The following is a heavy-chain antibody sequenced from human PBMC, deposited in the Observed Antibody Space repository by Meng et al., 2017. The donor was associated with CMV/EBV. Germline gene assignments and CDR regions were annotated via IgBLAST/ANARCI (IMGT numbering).Heavy chain of an antibody. CDR2: IRYDGSNK. CDR3: AKESLLYSGSYFDY. D-gene: IGHD1-26*01. V-gene: IGHV3-30*02. CDR1: GFTFSSYG. J-gene: IGHJ4*02. Sequence: GEPLNTSCAASGFTFSSYGLHWVRNAPGKGLEWVAFIRYDGSNKYYADSVKGRFTISRDNSNNTQYLQMNSLRAEDTAVYYCAKESLLYSGSYFDYWGQGTLVTVSS.